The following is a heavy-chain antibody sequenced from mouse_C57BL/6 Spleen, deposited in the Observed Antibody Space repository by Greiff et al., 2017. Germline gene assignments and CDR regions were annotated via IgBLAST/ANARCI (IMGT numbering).Heavy chain of an antibody. CDR1: GFTFTDYY. J-gene: IGHJ2*01. V-gene: IGHV7-3*01. Sequence: DVMLVESGGGLVQPGGSLSLSCAASGFTFTDYYMSWVRQPPGKALEWLGFISNTANGSTTEYSASVKGRFTISRDNSQSILYLQMNALRAEDSATYYCARYCNLDYWGQGTTLTVSS. D-gene: IGHD2-1*01. CDR2: ISNTANGSTT. CDR3: ARYCNLDY.